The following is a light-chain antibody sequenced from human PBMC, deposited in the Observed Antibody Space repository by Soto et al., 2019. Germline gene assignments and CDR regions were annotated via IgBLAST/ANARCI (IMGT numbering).Light chain of an antibody. J-gene: IGKJ5*01. V-gene: IGKV3-11*01. CDR3: QHRMNWPLT. Sequence: EIVLTQSPAALPSVPAEGGTPSPRASQSFSTYLAWYQQKPGQAPRLLIYDASNRATGIPARFSGSGSGTDFTLTISSLEPEDFAVYYCQHRMNWPLTFGQGTRLEN. CDR1: QSFSTY. CDR2: DAS.